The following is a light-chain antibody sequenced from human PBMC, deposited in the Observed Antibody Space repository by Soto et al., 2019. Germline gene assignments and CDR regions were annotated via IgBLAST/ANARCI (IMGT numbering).Light chain of an antibody. Sequence: QSALTQPASVSGSPGQSITISCTGTSSDVGGYNYVSWYQQHPGKAPKLMIYDVSNRPSGVPDRFSGSKSGNTASLTISGLQAEDEADYYCCSYAGSHTVLFGGGTKLTVL. J-gene: IGLJ2*01. CDR3: CSYAGSHTVL. CDR1: SSDVGGYNY. V-gene: IGLV2-11*01. CDR2: DVS.